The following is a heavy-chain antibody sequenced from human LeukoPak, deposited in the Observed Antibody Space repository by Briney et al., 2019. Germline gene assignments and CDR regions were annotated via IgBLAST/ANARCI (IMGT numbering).Heavy chain of an antibody. D-gene: IGHD2-15*01. J-gene: IGHJ6*03. V-gene: IGHV1-2*02. CDR2: INPNSGDT. Sequence: ASVKVSCKASGYTFTGYFMRWVRQAPGQGLEWMGWINPNSGDTNYAQKFQGRVTMTRDTSISTAYMELSRLRSDDTAVYYCARGLSGPYYYYYMDVWGKGTSVTVSS. CDR3: ARGLSGPYYYYYMDV. CDR1: GYTFTGYF.